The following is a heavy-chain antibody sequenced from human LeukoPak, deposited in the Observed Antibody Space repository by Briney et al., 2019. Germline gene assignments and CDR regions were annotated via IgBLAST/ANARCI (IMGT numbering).Heavy chain of an antibody. CDR1: GYNFDKFG. V-gene: IGHV1-18*01. Sequence: ASVKVSCKASGYNFDKFGIAWVRQAPGQGLEWMGWINTHNGNTKYAQQYQGRVTMTTDTSTSTVYMELRSLRSDDTSVYFCARDTPQHLKRYDYWGQGTQVTVSS. CDR2: INTHNGNT. CDR3: ARDTPQHLKRYDY. D-gene: IGHD6-13*01. J-gene: IGHJ4*02.